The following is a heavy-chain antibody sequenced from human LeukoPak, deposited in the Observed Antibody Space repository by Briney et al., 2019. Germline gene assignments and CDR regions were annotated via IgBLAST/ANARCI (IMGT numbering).Heavy chain of an antibody. CDR3: ARDLGGGFTYYDFWSGSSGKGTFDY. D-gene: IGHD3-3*01. CDR1: GYTFTSYG. CDR2: ISAYNGNT. Sequence: ASVKASCKASGYTFTSYGISWVRQAPGQGLEWMGWISAYNGNTNYAQKLQGRVTMTTDTSTSTAYMELRSLKSDDTAVYYCARDLGGGFTYYDFWSGSSGKGTFDYWGQGTLVTVSS. J-gene: IGHJ4*02. V-gene: IGHV1-18*01.